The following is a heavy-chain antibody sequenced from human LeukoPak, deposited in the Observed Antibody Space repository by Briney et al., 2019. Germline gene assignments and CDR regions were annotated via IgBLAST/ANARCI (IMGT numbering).Heavy chain of an antibody. CDR3: ARDGTMVYGMDV. J-gene: IGHJ6*02. D-gene: IGHD3-10*01. V-gene: IGHV3-43*02. CDR1: GFTFDDYA. CDR2: ISGGGGST. Sequence: GGSLRLSCAASGFTFDDYAMHWVRQAPGKGLEWVSLISGGGGSTYYADSVKGRFTISRDNSKNSLYLQMNSLRAEDTAVYYCARDGTMVYGMDVWGQGTTVTVSS.